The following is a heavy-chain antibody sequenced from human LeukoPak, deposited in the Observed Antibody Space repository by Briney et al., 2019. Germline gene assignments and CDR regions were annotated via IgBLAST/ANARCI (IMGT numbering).Heavy chain of an antibody. D-gene: IGHD1-26*01. V-gene: IGHV3-21*01. CDR1: GFTFSSYN. Sequence: PGGSLRLSCAASGFTFSSYNMNWVRQAPGKGLEWVSSISSSSSYIYYADSVRGRFTISRDNAKNSLYLQINSLRAEDTAVYYCARGGGNFDHWGQGTLVTVSS. CDR2: ISSSSSYI. J-gene: IGHJ4*02. CDR3: ARGGGNFDH.